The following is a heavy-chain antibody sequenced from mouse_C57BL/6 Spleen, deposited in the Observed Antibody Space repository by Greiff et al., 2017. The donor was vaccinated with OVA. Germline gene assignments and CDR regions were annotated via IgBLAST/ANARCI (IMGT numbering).Heavy chain of an antibody. J-gene: IGHJ4*01. D-gene: IGHD1-1*01. CDR2: INPNNGGT. CDR1: GYTFTDYY. V-gene: IGHV1-26*01. CDR3: ARFLLRYYAMDY. Sequence: EVQLQQSGPELVKPGASVKISCKASGYTFTDYYMNWVKQSHGKSLEWIGDINPNNGGTSYNQKFKGKATLTVDKSSSTAYMELRSLTSEDSAVYYCARFLLRYYAMDYWGQGTSVTVSS.